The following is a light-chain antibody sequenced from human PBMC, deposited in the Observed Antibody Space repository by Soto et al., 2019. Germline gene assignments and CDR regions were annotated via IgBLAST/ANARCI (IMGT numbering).Light chain of an antibody. CDR2: LNSDGSH. CDR1: SGHSNYA. J-gene: IGLJ2*01. V-gene: IGLV4-69*01. Sequence: QPVLTQSPSASASLGASVKLTCTLSSGHSNYAIAWHQQQPAKGPRYLMKLNSDGSHSKGDGIPDRFSGSSSGAERYLTISSLQSEDEADYYCQTWGTGIQVFGGGTQLTVL. CDR3: QTWGTGIQV.